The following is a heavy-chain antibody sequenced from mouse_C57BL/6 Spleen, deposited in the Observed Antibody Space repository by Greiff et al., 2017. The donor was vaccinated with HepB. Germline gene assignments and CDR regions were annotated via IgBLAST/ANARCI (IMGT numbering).Heavy chain of an antibody. V-gene: IGHV3-6*01. CDR3: AREVPNYDGFAY. CDR2: ISYDGSN. CDR1: GYSITSGYY. Sequence: EVKLQESGPGLVKPSQSLSLTCSVTGYSITSGYYWNWIRQFPGNKLEWMGYISYDGSNNYNPSLKNRISITRDTSKNQFFLKLNSVTTEDTATYYCAREVPNYDGFAYWGQGTLVTVSA. D-gene: IGHD2-4*01. J-gene: IGHJ3*01.